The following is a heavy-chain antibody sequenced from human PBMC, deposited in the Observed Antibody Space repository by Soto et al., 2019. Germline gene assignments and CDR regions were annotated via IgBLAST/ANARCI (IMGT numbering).Heavy chain of an antibody. CDR1: GFTFSSYS. CDR2: ISSSSSYI. V-gene: IGHV3-21*01. Sequence: GGSLRLSCAASGFTFSSYSMNWVRQAPGKGLEWVSSISSSSSYIYYADSVKGRFTISRDNAKNSLYLQMNSLRAEDTAVYYCARALRLLPFPAATYFDYWGQGTLVTVSS. J-gene: IGHJ4*02. D-gene: IGHD2-2*01. CDR3: ARALRLLPFPAATYFDY.